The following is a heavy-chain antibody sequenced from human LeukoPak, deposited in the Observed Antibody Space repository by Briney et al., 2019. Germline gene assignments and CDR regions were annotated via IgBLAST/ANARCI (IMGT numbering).Heavy chain of an antibody. V-gene: IGHV4-39*07. CDR1: GGSISSSSYY. Sequence: SETLSLTCTVSGGSISSSSYYWGWIRQPPGKGLEWIVRIYYSGSTYYNPSLKSRVTISVDTYKHQFSLKLHSVTAADTAVYFCARGLDGGGDSVDQSYAYNYMDVWGKGITVTVSS. CDR3: ARGLDGGGDSVDQSYAYNYMDV. J-gene: IGHJ6*03. CDR2: IYYSGST. D-gene: IGHD5/OR15-5a*01.